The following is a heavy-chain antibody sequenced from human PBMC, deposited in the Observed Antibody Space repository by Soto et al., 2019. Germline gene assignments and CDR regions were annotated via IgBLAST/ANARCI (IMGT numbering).Heavy chain of an antibody. CDR3: ARVAY. CDR1: VFTFIRFS. J-gene: IGHJ4*02. CDR2: ISSGSSDT. Sequence: WGSQRLSCESSVFTFIRFSMNWFRQVPGKGLEWVASISSGSSDTCYADSVKGRFIISRDNAQNSLFLQMNTLRPEDTAMYYCARVAYWGPGTQVTVSS. V-gene: IGHV3-21*01.